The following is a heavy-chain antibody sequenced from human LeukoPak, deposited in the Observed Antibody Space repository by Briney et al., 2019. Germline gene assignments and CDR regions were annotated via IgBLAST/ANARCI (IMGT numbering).Heavy chain of an antibody. J-gene: IGHJ4*02. Sequence: SVKVSCKASGGTFSSYTISWVRQAPGQGLEWMGRIIPILGIANYAQKFKGRVTITADESTSTAYMELSSLRSEDTAVYYCARGRGYCSSTSCFLSGDYWGQGTLVTVSS. CDR1: GGTFSSYT. D-gene: IGHD2-2*01. CDR3: ARGRGYCSSTSCFLSGDY. V-gene: IGHV1-69*02. CDR2: IIPILGIA.